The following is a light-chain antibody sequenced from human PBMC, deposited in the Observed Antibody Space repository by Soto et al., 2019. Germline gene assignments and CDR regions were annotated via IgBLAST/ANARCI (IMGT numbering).Light chain of an antibody. V-gene: IGKV1-5*03. CDR2: KAS. CDR1: W. CDR3: QQYNDNWT. J-gene: IGKJ1*01. Sequence: WLAWYPQKPGKAPKLLIYKASTLQSGVPSRFSGSGSGTEFTLAISSLQPDDSATYYCQQYNDNWTFGQGTKVEIK.